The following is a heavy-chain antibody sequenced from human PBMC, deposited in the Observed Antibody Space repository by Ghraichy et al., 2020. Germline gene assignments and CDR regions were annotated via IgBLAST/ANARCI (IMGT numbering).Heavy chain of an antibody. CDR2: IYSDDDK. CDR3: AHKPRATTVVDK. Sequence: SGPTLVNPTQTLTLTCTFSGFSLTTNGVGVGWIRQPPGKALEWLALIYSDDDKRYSPSLKSRLTIAKDTSKKQVVLTMTNMDPVDTATYYCAHKPRATTVVDKWGQGTLVTVSS. CDR1: GFSLTTNGVG. J-gene: IGHJ4*02. V-gene: IGHV2-5*02. D-gene: IGHD5-12*01.